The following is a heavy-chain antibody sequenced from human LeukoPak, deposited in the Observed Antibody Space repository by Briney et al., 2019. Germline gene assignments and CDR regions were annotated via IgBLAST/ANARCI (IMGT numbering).Heavy chain of an antibody. CDR2: IYHSGST. V-gene: IGHV4-30-2*01. J-gene: IGHJ4*02. Sequence: SQTLSLTCAVSGVSISSGGYSWSWIRQPPGKGLEWIGYIYHSGSTYYNPSLKSRVTISVDRSKTQFSLKLSSVTAADTAVYYCARGMVRGVIDYWGQGTLVTVSS. CDR3: ARGMVRGVIDY. CDR1: GVSISSGGYS. D-gene: IGHD3-10*01.